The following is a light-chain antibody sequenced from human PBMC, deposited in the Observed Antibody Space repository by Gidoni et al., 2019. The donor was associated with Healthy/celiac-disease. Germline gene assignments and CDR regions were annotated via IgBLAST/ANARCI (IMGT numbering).Light chain of an antibody. CDR3: MQALQTPWT. J-gene: IGKJ1*01. V-gene: IGKV2-28*01. CDR1: QSLLHSNGYNY. CDR2: LGS. Sequence: DIAMPQSPLSLPVTTGEPASISCRSSQSLLHSNGYNYLDWYLQKPGQSPQLLIYLGSNRASGVPDRFSGSCSGTDFTLKISRVEAEDVGVYYCMQALQTPWTFGQGTKVEIK.